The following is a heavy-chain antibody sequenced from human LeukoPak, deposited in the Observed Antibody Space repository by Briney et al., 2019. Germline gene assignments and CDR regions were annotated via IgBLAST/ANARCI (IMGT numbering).Heavy chain of an antibody. Sequence: ETLSLTCTVSGGSISSSSYFWAWIRQPPGKGLEWVANIKQDGSERYYVDSVKGRFTISRDNAKNSLYLQMNSLRAEDTAVYYCARGVGGADYWGQGTLVTVSS. J-gene: IGHJ4*02. V-gene: IGHV3-7*01. CDR1: GGSISSSSYF. CDR3: ARGVGGADY. CDR2: IKQDGSER. D-gene: IGHD2-21*01.